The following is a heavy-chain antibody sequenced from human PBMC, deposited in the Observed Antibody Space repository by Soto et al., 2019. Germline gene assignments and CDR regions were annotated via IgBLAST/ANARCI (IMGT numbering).Heavy chain of an antibody. CDR2: INAGNGNT. D-gene: IGHD1-26*01. CDR3: ARVRPSEWELLEIYY. V-gene: IGHV1-3*01. Sequence: ASVKVSCKASGYTFTSYSMHWVRQAPGQRLEWMGWINAGNGNTKYSQKFQGRVTITRDTSASTAYMELSSLRSEDTAVYYCARVRPSEWELLEIYYWGQGTLVTVSS. CDR1: GYTFTSYS. J-gene: IGHJ4*02.